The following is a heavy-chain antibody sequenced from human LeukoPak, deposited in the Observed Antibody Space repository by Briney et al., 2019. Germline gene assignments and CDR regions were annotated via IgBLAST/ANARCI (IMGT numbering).Heavy chain of an antibody. CDR3: AKAHYDILTGPPFYYYGMDV. CDR1: GGTFSGYA. D-gene: IGHD3-9*01. CDR2: IMPIFGTA. Sequence: ASVKVSCKASGGTFSGYAISWVRQAPGQGLEWMGGIMPIFGTANYAQKFQGRVTITADKSTSTAYMELSSLRSEDTAVYYCAKAHYDILTGPPFYYYGMDVWGKGPTVTVSS. J-gene: IGHJ6*04. V-gene: IGHV1-69*06.